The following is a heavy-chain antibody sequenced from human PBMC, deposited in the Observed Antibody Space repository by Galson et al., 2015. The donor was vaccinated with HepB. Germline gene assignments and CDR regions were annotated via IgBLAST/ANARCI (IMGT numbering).Heavy chain of an antibody. J-gene: IGHJ6*02. V-gene: IGHV4-59*01. CDR2: IYYSGST. CDR3: ARAGHVSGSGRSVGGMDV. D-gene: IGHD3-10*01. Sequence: ETLSLTCTVSSGSISGYYWSWVRQPPGQGLEFVGYIYYSGSTSYNPSLKSRVTISIDTPKNHFSLKLTSVTAADTAVYYCARAGHVSGSGRSVGGMDVWGQGTTVTVSS. CDR1: SGSISGYY.